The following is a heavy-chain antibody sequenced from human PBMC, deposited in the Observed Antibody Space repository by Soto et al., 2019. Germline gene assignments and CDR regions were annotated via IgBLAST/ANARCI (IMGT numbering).Heavy chain of an antibody. CDR2: IRSGANNHLT. V-gene: IGHV3-73*01. Sequence: GGSLRLSCAASGFSFSDSAMHWVRQAPGKGLEWIARIRSGANNHLTAYPASVTGRFTISRDDSKNTAYLQMDGLTSEDTAMNFGVGGGEWGVNDYWGQGFRVAVSS. CDR1: GFSFSDSA. CDR3: VGGGEWGVNDY. D-gene: IGHD3-16*01. J-gene: IGHJ4*02.